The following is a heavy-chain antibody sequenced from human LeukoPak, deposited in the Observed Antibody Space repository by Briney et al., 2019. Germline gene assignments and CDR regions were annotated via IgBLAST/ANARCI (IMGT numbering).Heavy chain of an antibody. CDR1: GYTFTGYY. V-gene: IGHV1-2*02. J-gene: IGHJ3*02. CDR2: INPNSGGT. D-gene: IGHD4-17*01. CDR3: ARFEWGPDYGDYVRYDAFDI. Sequence: ASVKVSCKASGYTFTGYYMHWVRQAPGQGLEWMGWINPNSGGTNYAQKFQGRVTMTRDTSISTAYMELSRLRSDDTAVYHCARFEWGPDYGDYVRYDAFDIWGQGTMVTVSS.